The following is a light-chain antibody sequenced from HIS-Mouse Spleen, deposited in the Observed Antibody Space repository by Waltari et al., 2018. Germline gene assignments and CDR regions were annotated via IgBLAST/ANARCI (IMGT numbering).Light chain of an antibody. CDR2: EVS. CDR3: SSYAGSNNSLYV. V-gene: IGLV2-8*01. Sequence: QSALTQPTSASGSPGQSVTISCPGTSSDVGGYHSVPCFQQHPGKAPKLMIYEVSKRPSGVPDRCSGSKSGNTASLTVSGLQAEDEADYYCSSYAGSNNSLYVFGTGTKVTVL. CDR1: SSDVGGYHS. J-gene: IGLJ1*01.